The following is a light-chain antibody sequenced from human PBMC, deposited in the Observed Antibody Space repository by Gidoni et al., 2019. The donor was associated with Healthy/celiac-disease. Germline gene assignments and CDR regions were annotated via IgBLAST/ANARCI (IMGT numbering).Light chain of an antibody. V-gene: IGKV3-11*01. CDR1: QSVSSY. J-gene: IGKJ4*01. CDR2: DAS. CDR3: QQRSNWPWLT. Sequence: EILLTQSPATLSLSPGERATLSCRASQSVSSYLAWYQQKPGQAPRLLIYDASNRATGIPARFSGSGSGTDFTLTISSLEPEDFAVYYCQQRSNWPWLTFXGXTKVXIK.